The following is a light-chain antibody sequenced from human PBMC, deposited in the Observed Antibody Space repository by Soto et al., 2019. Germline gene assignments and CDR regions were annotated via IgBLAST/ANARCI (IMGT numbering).Light chain of an antibody. V-gene: IGLV2-14*03. CDR2: EVS. Sequence: QSVLTHPASVSWSPGHAITISCAGTSSDVGGHDYVSWYQQHPGKAPKLLIYEVSYRPSGVSNRFSGSKSGNTASLTISGLQAEEEADYYCNSYTSSGDMVFGGGTKVTVL. CDR3: NSYTSSGDMV. J-gene: IGLJ3*02. CDR1: SSDVGGHDY.